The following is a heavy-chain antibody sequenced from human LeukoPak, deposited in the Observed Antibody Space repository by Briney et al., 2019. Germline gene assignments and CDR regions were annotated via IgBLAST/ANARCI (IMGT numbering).Heavy chain of an antibody. CDR3: AMSIAGGSSSVFDY. Sequence: SVKVPCKASGGTFSSYAISWVRQAPGQGLEWMGGIIPIFGTANYAQKFQGRVTITADKSTSTAYMELSSLRSEDTAVYYCAMSIAGGSSSVFDYWGQGTLVTVSS. CDR1: GGTFSSYA. V-gene: IGHV1-69*06. J-gene: IGHJ4*02. D-gene: IGHD6-6*01. CDR2: IIPIFGTA.